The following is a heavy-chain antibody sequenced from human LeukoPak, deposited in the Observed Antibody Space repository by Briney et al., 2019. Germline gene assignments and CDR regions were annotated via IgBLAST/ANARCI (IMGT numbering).Heavy chain of an antibody. V-gene: IGHV4-59*01. CDR1: GGSISSYY. D-gene: IGHD6-13*01. CDR2: IYYSGST. Sequence: SETLSLTCTVSGGSISSYYWSWIRQPPGKGLEWIGYIYYSGSTNYNPSLKSRVTISVDTSKNQFSLKLSSVTAADTAVYYCARDPVAAASYYGMDVWGQGTTVTVSS. J-gene: IGHJ6*02. CDR3: ARDPVAAASYYGMDV.